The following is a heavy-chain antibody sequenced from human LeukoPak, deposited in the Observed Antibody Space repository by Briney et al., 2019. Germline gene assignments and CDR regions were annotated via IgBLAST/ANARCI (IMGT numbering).Heavy chain of an antibody. Sequence: SETLSLTCTVSGGSISSYYWSWVRQPPGKGLEWIGYIYYSGSTNYNPSLKSRVTISVDTSKNQFSLKLSSGTAADTAVYYCARQAMTYYYDSSGYRFDYWGQGTLVTVSS. J-gene: IGHJ4*02. V-gene: IGHV4-59*08. D-gene: IGHD3-22*01. CDR1: GGSISSYY. CDR2: IYYSGST. CDR3: ARQAMTYYYDSSGYRFDY.